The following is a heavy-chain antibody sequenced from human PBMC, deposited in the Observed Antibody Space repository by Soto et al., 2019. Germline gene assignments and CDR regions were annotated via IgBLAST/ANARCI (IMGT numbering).Heavy chain of an antibody. CDR3: ASGGSSLNFDS. CDR2: TYSGGST. D-gene: IGHD6-6*01. J-gene: IGHJ4*02. CDR1: GFTVSRNY. Sequence: GGSLRLSCAASGFTVSRNYMSWVRQAPGKGLEWVSVTYSGGSTYYADSVKGRFTISRDNSKNTLYLQMNSLRAEDTAVYYCASGGSSLNFDSWGQGTLVTVSS. V-gene: IGHV3-53*01.